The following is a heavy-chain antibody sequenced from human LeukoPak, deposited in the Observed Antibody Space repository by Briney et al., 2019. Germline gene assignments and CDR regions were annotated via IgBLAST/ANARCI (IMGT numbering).Heavy chain of an antibody. CDR1: GFTFSGSP. CDR3: VGADYGGKKFDP. V-gene: IGHV3-73*01. CDR2: IRNRANNYAT. J-gene: IGHJ5*02. D-gene: IGHD4-17*01. Sequence: GGSLRLSCAASGFTFSGSPMHWVRQASGKGLEWLGRIRNRANNYATAYAESAKGRFTISRDDSNNTAYLQMNSLKIEDTAVYYCVGADYGGKKFDPWGQGTLVTVSS.